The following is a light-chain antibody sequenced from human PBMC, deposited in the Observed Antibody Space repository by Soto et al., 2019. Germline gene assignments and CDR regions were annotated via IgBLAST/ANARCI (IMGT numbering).Light chain of an antibody. J-gene: IGLJ1*01. CDR2: DSD. CDR3: GKWDSSLSAGV. Sequence: QSVLTQPPSVSAAPGQKVTISCSGTSSNIGNNYVSWYQQLPGTAPKLLIYDSDKRPSGIPDRFSGSKSGTSATLGITGLQTGDEADYYCGKWDSSLSAGVFGTGTKLTVL. V-gene: IGLV1-51*01. CDR1: SSNIGNNY.